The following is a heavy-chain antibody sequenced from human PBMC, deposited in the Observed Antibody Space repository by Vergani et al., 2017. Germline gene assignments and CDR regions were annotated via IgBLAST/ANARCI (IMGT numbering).Heavy chain of an antibody. Sequence: QVQLVESGGGVVQPGRSLRLSCAASGFTFNQYGMHWVRQAAGKGLEWVAVTWYDGNNKQYADAVKGRFTISRENSKSTMYLQMNSLRDEDTVVYYCARDLRLLYNRFDPWGQGTLVTVSS. V-gene: IGHV3-33*01. CDR3: ARDLRLLYNRFDP. CDR2: TWYDGNNK. CDR1: GFTFNQYG. D-gene: IGHD1-14*01. J-gene: IGHJ5*02.